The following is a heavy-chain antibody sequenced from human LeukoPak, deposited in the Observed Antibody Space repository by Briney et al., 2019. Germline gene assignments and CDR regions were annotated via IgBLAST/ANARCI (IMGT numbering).Heavy chain of an antibody. CDR2: FDPEDGET. CDR3: ATQRRGGTPSYYMDV. D-gene: IGHD2-15*01. CDR1: GYTLTELS. Sequence: ASVKVSCKVSGYTLTELSMHWVRQAPGKGLEWMGGFDPEDGETFYAQKFQGRVTMTEDTSTDTAYMELSSLRSEDTAVYYCATQRRGGTPSYYMDVWGKGTTVTISS. J-gene: IGHJ6*03. V-gene: IGHV1-24*01.